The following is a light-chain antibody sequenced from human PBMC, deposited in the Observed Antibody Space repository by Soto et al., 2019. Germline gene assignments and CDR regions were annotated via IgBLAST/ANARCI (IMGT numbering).Light chain of an antibody. J-gene: IGKJ1*01. Sequence: DIVMTQSPATLSVSPGQRATLSCRASQSISSNLAWYQHKPGQAPRPLIYDASSRATGIPARFSGSGSGTDCSLTISSLQSEDIAVYYCQQYNNCPRTFGQGTKVEIK. CDR2: DAS. CDR3: QQYNNCPRT. CDR1: QSISSN. V-gene: IGKV3-15*01.